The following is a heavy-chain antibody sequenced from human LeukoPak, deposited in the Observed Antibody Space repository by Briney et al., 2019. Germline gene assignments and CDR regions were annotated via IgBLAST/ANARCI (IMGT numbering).Heavy chain of an antibody. CDR1: GFPLSDYW. CDR2: IKQDGGEI. D-gene: IGHD1-26*01. CDR3: ARDKVVGATHFDY. Sequence: GGSLGLSCAASGFPLSDYWMSWVRQAPGKGLEWVANIKQDGGEIYYVDSVKGRFTISRDNAKNSLYLQMNSLTAEDTAVYYCARDKVVGATHFDYWGQGTLVTVSS. V-gene: IGHV3-7*01. J-gene: IGHJ4*02.